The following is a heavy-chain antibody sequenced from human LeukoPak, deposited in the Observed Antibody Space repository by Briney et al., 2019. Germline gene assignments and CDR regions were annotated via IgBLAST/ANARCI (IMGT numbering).Heavy chain of an antibody. V-gene: IGHV4-59*08. D-gene: IGHD1-14*01. Sequence: SETLSLTCTVSGGSISGNYWSWIRQPLGKGPEWIGYIFYVGSTIYNPSLKSRVTISVDTSKSQFSLQLGSVTAADTAVYYCARIITGTVALDYWGQGTLVTVSS. CDR3: ARIITGTVALDY. J-gene: IGHJ4*02. CDR1: GGSISGNY. CDR2: IFYVGST.